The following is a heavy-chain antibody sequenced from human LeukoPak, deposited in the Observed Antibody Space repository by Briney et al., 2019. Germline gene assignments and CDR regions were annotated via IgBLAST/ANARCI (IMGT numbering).Heavy chain of an antibody. Sequence: SQTLSLTCAISGDSVSSNTVTWNWIRQSPSRGLEWLGRTYYRSTWSNDYAVSMKSRITINPDTSKNQFSLQLNSVTPEDTAGYYCARVSSGVFGYWGQGTLVTVSS. V-gene: IGHV6-1*01. CDR3: ARVSSGVFGY. CDR1: GDSVSSNTVT. D-gene: IGHD3-10*01. J-gene: IGHJ4*02. CDR2: TYYRSTWSN.